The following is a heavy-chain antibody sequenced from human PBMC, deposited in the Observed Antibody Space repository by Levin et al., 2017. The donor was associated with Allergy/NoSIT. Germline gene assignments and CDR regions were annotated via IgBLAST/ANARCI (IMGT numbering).Heavy chain of an antibody. J-gene: IGHJ4*02. Sequence: PGGSLRLSCAASGFTFSSYAMSWVRQAPGKGLEWVSAISGSGGSTYYADSVKGRFTISRDNSKNTLYLQMNSLRAEDTAVYYCAKDAGLLWFGELFTSVDYWGQGTLVTVSS. CDR2: ISGSGGST. V-gene: IGHV3-23*01. CDR1: GFTFSSYA. CDR3: AKDAGLLWFGELFTSVDY. D-gene: IGHD3-10*01.